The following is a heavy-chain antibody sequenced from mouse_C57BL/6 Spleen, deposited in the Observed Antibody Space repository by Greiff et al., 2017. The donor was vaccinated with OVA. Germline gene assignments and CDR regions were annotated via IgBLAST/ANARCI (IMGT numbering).Heavy chain of an antibody. D-gene: IGHD1-1*01. CDR1: GFSLTSYG. V-gene: IGHV2-5*01. CDR3: AKNSDGRYFDV. CDR2: IWRGGST. J-gene: IGHJ1*03. Sequence: VKLQESGPGLVQPSQSLSITCTVSGFSLTSYGVHWVRQSPGKGLEWLGVIWRGGSTDYNAAFMSRLSITKDNSKSQVFFKMNSLQADDTAIYYCAKNSDGRYFDVWGTGTTVTVSS.